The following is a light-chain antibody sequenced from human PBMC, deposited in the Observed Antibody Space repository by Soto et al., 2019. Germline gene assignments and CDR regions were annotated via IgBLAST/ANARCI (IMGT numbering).Light chain of an antibody. CDR2: GAS. Sequence: EIVLTQSPGTLSLSPGERATLSCRASQSVSSSFLFWYQQKPGQAPRLLIYGASSRATGIPDRFSGSGSGTDFTLTISRLEPEDFAVYYCQQYGSSRTFGQGTKVDIK. CDR3: QQYGSSRT. V-gene: IGKV3-20*01. CDR1: QSVSSSF. J-gene: IGKJ1*01.